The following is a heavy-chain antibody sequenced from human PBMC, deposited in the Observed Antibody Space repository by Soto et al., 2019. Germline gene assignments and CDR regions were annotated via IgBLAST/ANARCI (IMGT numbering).Heavy chain of an antibody. CDR2: IDHSGYA. J-gene: IGHJ5*02. V-gene: IGHV4-34*01. CDR3: ARVRALFDL. D-gene: IGHD3-3*01. CDR1: GGSFSGYY. Sequence: SETLSLTCAVYGGSFSGYYWNWIRQPPGKGLEWIGEIDHSGYANYNPSLKSRVTISVDTSKNQFSLRLTSVTAADTAVYYCARVRALFDLLDQGTLVTVSS.